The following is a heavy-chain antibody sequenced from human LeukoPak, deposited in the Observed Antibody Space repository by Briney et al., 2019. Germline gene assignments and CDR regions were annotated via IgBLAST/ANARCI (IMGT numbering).Heavy chain of an antibody. CDR3: AKVPATVIAVAGTLDY. V-gene: IGHV3-72*01. J-gene: IGHJ4*02. Sequence: GGSLRLSCAASGFTFSDHYMDWVRQAPGKGLEWVGRTRNKANSYTTEYAASVKGRFTISRDDSKNSLYLQMNSLKTEDTAVYYCAKVPATVIAVAGTLDYWGQGTLVTVSS. CDR1: GFTFSDHY. D-gene: IGHD6-19*01. CDR2: TRNKANSYTT.